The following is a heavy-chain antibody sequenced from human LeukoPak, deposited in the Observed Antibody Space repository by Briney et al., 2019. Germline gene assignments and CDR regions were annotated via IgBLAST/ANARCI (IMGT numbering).Heavy chain of an antibody. J-gene: IGHJ3*02. V-gene: IGHV4-39*01. CDR1: GGSISSSSYY. CDR2: IYYSGST. D-gene: IGHD3-22*01. Sequence: KSSGTLSLTCTVSGGSISSSSYYWGWIRQPPGKGLEWIGSIYYSGSTYYNPSLKSRVTISVDTSKNQFSLKLSSVTAADTAVYYCARQGREHTYYYDSSGYSRMDAFDIWGQGTMVTVSS. CDR3: ARQGREHTYYYDSSGYSRMDAFDI.